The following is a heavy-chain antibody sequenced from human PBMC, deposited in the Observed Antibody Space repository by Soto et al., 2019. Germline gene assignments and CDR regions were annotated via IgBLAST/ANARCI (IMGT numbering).Heavy chain of an antibody. Sequence: GGSLRLSCAASGFTFSSYAMHWVRQAPGKGLEWVAVISYDRSNKYYADSVKGRFTISRDNSENTLYLQMNSLRAEDTAVYYCARAGCDGGSCYTLVGLRYGMDVWGQGTTVTVSS. V-gene: IGHV3-30-3*01. J-gene: IGHJ6*02. CDR2: ISYDRSNK. D-gene: IGHD2-15*01. CDR3: ARAGCDGGSCYTLVGLRYGMDV. CDR1: GFTFSSYA.